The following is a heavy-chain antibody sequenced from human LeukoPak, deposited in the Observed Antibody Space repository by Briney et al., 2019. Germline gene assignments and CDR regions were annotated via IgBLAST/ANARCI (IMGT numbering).Heavy chain of an antibody. D-gene: IGHD3-10*01. CDR3: ARDPSSLYGSGSYLY. CDR2: ISSSGSTI. CDR1: GFTFSSYE. J-gene: IGHJ4*02. Sequence: GGSLRLSCAASGFTFSSYEMNWVRQAPGKGLEWVSYISSSGSTIYYADSVKGRFTISRDNAKNSLYLQMNSLRAEDTAVYYCARDPSSLYGSGSYLYWGQGTLVTVSS. V-gene: IGHV3-48*03.